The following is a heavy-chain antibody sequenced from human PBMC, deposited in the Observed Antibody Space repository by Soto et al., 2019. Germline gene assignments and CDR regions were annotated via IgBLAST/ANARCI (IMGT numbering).Heavy chain of an antibody. CDR2: IYCDDDK. V-gene: IGHV2-5*02. CDR3: AHSNSDYGNWYFYL. J-gene: IGHJ2*01. Sequence: QITLKESGPTLVKPTQTLTLTCTFSGFSLSNSGVGVGWIRQPPGKDMEWLELIYCDDDKRYSPSLKSRLTITKDTSKNLVVLTMTNMDPVDTATYYFAHSNSDYGNWYFYLWGRGTLVTVSS. CDR1: GFSLSNSGVG. D-gene: IGHD4-17*01.